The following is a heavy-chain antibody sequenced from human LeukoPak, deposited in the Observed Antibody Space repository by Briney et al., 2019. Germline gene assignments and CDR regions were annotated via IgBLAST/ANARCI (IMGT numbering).Heavy chain of an antibody. D-gene: IGHD2-8*01. J-gene: IGHJ4*02. CDR2: ISSSSSYI. Sequence: GGSLRLSCAASGFTFSSYSMNWVRQAPGKGLEWVSSISSSSSYIYYADSVKGRFTISRDNSKNTLYLQMNSLRAEDTAVYYCARTPMVYANVYFDYWGQGTLVTVSS. CDR1: GFTFSSYS. V-gene: IGHV3-21*01. CDR3: ARTPMVYANVYFDY.